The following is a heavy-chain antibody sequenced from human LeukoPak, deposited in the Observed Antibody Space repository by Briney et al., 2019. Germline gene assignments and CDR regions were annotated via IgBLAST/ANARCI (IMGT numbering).Heavy chain of an antibody. CDR1: GFTFSSFS. D-gene: IGHD3-9*01. CDR3: AGQLTYYDILTGYVY. J-gene: IGHJ4*02. Sequence: GGSLRLSCAASGFTFSSFSMNWVRQAPGKGLELISSISSSGSSVFYADSVKGRFTISRDNAKNSLYLQMNSLRAEDTAVYYCAGQLTYYDILTGYVYWGQGTLVTVSS. CDR2: ISSSGSSV. V-gene: IGHV3-21*01.